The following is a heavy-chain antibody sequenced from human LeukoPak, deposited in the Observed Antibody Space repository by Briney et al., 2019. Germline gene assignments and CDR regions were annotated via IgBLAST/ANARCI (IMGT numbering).Heavy chain of an antibody. Sequence: ASVKVSCKASGGTFSSYAISWVRQAPGQGLEWMGGIIPIFGTANYAQKFQGRVTITADESTSTAYMELSSLRSEDTAVYYCARGLVKGYCSGGSCSLAKYNWFDPWGQGTLVTVSS. CDR3: ARGLVKGYCSGGSCSLAKYNWFDP. D-gene: IGHD2-15*01. CDR1: GGTFSSYA. CDR2: IIPIFGTA. V-gene: IGHV1-69*13. J-gene: IGHJ5*02.